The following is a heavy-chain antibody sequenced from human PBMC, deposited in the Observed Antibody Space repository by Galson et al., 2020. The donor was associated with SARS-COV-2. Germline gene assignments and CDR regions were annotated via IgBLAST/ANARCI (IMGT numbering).Heavy chain of an antibody. D-gene: IGHD3-3*01. V-gene: IGHV3-7*03. CDR1: GFTFSKNW. J-gene: IGHJ3*02. CDR3: ARVGRSIIWMGYGFEVFVI. CDR2: IDQGGTDE. Sequence: GESLKISCAASGFTFSKNWMTWVRQAPGKGLEWVAKIDQGGTDEYYVDSVKGRFTISRDNAKNSLYLQMNNVRAEDTAVYYCARVGRSIIWMGYGFEVFVIGGKGTLVTVS.